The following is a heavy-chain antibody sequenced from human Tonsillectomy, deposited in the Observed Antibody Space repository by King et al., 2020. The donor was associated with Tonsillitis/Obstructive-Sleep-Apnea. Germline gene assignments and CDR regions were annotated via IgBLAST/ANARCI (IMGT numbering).Heavy chain of an antibody. D-gene: IGHD2/OR15-2a*01. CDR1: GCTFSNYA. Sequence: VQLVESGGGVVQPGKSLRLSCAASGCTFSNYAMNWVRQAPGEGLEWVAVIAYDGSNKYYADSVKGRFTISRDNSKNTLYLQMNSLRGEDTAVYYCARDFRRHFDYWGQGTLVSVSS. V-gene: IGHV3-30*04. CDR2: IAYDGSNK. CDR3: ARDFRRHFDY. J-gene: IGHJ4*02.